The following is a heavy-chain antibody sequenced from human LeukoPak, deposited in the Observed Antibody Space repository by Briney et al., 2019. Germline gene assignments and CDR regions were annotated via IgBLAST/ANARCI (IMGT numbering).Heavy chain of an antibody. CDR3: ARETMGADIVVVPTPFDAFDL. CDR1: SFTFSKYW. Sequence: GGSLRLSCAASSFTFSKYWFHWVRQAPGKGLEWVANIKQDGSEKYYVDSVKGRFTISRDNAKNSMYLQMNSLRAEDTAVYYCARETMGADIVVVPTPFDAFDLWGQGTMVTVSS. CDR2: IKQDGSEK. D-gene: IGHD2-2*01. J-gene: IGHJ3*01. V-gene: IGHV3-7*01.